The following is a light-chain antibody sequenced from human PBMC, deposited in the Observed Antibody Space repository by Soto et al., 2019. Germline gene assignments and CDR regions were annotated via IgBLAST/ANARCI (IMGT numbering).Light chain of an antibody. Sequence: QSALTQPRSVSGSPGRSVTISCTGTSSDVGGYNYVSWYQQHPGKAPKLMICDVSKRPSGVPDRFSGSKSGNTASLTVSGLQAEDEADYYCCSYAGSHTLLFGGGTKVTVL. V-gene: IGLV2-11*01. CDR3: CSYAGSHTLL. CDR1: SSDVGGYNY. J-gene: IGLJ2*01. CDR2: DVS.